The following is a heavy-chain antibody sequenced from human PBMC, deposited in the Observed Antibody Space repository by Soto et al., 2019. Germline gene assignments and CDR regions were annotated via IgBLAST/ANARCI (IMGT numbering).Heavy chain of an antibody. CDR1: GYTFTSYD. CDR3: AMEYCSSTSCYRDY. Sequence: GASVKVSCKASGYTFTSYDINWVRQATGQGLEWMGWMNPNSGNTGYAQKFQGRVTMTRNTSTSTAYMELSSLRSEDTAVYYCAMEYCSSTSCYRDYWGQGTLVTVSS. V-gene: IGHV1-8*01. J-gene: IGHJ4*02. D-gene: IGHD2-2*02. CDR2: MNPNSGNT.